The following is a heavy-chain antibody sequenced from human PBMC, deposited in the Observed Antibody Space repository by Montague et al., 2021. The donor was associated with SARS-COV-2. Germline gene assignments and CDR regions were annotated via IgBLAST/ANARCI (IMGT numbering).Heavy chain of an antibody. D-gene: IGHD6-19*01. V-gene: IGHV4-59*08. Sequence: SETLSLTCTVSGRSIASHYWNWRQNTRGKRTERLGYVYYNGDNKYNPSLQSRVTISIDVSENQFSLRLNSVTAADTAVYFCARGWAFDPWGRGRLVTVSS. CDR1: GRSIASHY. J-gene: IGHJ3*01. CDR2: VYYNGDN. CDR3: ARGWAFDP.